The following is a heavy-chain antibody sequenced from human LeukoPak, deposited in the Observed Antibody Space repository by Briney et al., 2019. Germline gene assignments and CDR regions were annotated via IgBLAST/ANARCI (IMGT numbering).Heavy chain of an antibody. CDR3: ARETYYYDSSTYFRATDY. Sequence: GGSLRLSCAASGFTVSSNYMSWVRQAAGKGLEWVSVINSGGSTYYADSVKGRFTISRDNSKNTLYLQMNSLRAEDTAVYYCARETYYYDSSTYFRATDYWGQGTLVTVSS. V-gene: IGHV3-53*01. CDR2: INSGGST. J-gene: IGHJ4*02. CDR1: GFTVSSNY. D-gene: IGHD3-22*01.